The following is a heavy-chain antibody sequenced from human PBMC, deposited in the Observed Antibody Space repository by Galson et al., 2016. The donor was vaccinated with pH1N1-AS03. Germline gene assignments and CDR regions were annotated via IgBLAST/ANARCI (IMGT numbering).Heavy chain of an antibody. V-gene: IGHV3-23*01. J-gene: IGHJ3*02. Sequence: LRLSCAASGFTFGDYFMTWIRQAPGKGLEWISSINNNGDDTNYPDSVRGRFTVYRDNSKNTLYLQMNSLSAEDTAVYYCANRRQNRGGWGAFHIWGQGTMVTVSS. CDR2: INNNGDDT. D-gene: IGHD3-10*01. CDR1: GFTFGDYF. CDR3: ANRRQNRGGWGAFHI.